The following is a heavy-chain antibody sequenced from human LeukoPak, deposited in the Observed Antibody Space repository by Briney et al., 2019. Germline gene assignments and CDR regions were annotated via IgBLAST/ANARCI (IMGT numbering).Heavy chain of an antibody. D-gene: IGHD2-2*01. J-gene: IGHJ4*02. Sequence: SETLSLTCAVYGGSFSGYYWSWIRQPPGKGLEWIGEINHSGSTNYNPSLKSRVTISVDTSKNQFSLKLSSVTAADTAVYYCARVIYGTSCYDCWGQGTLVSVSS. CDR3: ARVIYGTSCYDC. V-gene: IGHV4-34*01. CDR1: GGSFSGYY. CDR2: INHSGST.